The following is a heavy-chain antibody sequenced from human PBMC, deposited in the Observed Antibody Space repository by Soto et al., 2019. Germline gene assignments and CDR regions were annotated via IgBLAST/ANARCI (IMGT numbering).Heavy chain of an antibody. Sequence: QVQLVESGGGLGTAGGSLRLSCAASGFRFSDLYMTWIRQAPGKGLQWVAKISGSGDTTYYADSVKGRFTVSRDNAKNSLYLQMDSLRAEDTAVYYCASDFYQYASSHWGQGTLLTVSS. J-gene: IGHJ4*02. CDR3: ASDFYQYASSH. V-gene: IGHV3-11*01. D-gene: IGHD2-8*01. CDR1: GFRFSDLY. CDR2: ISGSGDTT.